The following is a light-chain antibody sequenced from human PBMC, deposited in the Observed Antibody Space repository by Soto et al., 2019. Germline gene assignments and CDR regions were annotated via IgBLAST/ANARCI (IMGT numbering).Light chain of an antibody. CDR3: QSHDSSLHASV. J-gene: IGLJ1*01. Sequence: QSVLTQPPSVSGAPGQRVTISCTGSSSNIAAGYDVHWYLQLPGTAPKLLIYGNTNRPSGVPDRFSGSKSGSSASLAITGLQAEDEADYYCQSHDSSLHASVFGTGTKLTVL. CDR1: SSNIAAGYD. V-gene: IGLV1-40*01. CDR2: GNT.